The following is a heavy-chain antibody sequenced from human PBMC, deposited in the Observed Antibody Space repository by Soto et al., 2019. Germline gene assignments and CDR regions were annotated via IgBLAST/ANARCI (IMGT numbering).Heavy chain of an antibody. CDR2: ISGSGGST. CDR1: GFTFSSYA. J-gene: IGHJ6*02. Sequence: GGSLRLSCAASGFTFSSYAMSWVRQAPWKGLEWVSAISGSGGSTYYADSVKGRFTIPRDNSKNTLYLQMNSLRAEDTAVYYCALGGSGSYHYYYYGMDVWGQGTTVTVSS. D-gene: IGHD3-10*01. CDR3: ALGGSGSYHYYYYGMDV. V-gene: IGHV3-23*01.